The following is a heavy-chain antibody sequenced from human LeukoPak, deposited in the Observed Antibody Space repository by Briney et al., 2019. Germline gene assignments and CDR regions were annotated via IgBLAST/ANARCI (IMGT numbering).Heavy chain of an antibody. CDR3: ARGSTAMVF. Sequence: SETLSLTCAVYGGSFSGYYWSWIRQPPGKGLEWIGEINHSGSTNYNPSHKSRVTISVDTSKNQFSLKLSSVTAADTAVYYCARGSTAMVFWGQGTLVTVSS. D-gene: IGHD5-18*01. CDR1: GGSFSGYY. J-gene: IGHJ4*02. V-gene: IGHV4-34*01. CDR2: INHSGST.